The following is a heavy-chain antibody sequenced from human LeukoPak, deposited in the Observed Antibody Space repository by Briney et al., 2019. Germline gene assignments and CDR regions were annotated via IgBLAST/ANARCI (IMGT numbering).Heavy chain of an antibody. CDR2: INHSGST. CDR1: GGTFSGYY. D-gene: IGHD3-3*01. Sequence: PSETLSLTCAVYGGTFSGYYWSWIRQPPGKGLEWIGEINHSGSTNYNPSLKSRVTISVDPSKKQFSLKLSSVTAADTAVYYCARPLRITRYMDVWGKGTTVTVSS. J-gene: IGHJ6*03. CDR3: ARPLRITRYMDV. V-gene: IGHV4-34*01.